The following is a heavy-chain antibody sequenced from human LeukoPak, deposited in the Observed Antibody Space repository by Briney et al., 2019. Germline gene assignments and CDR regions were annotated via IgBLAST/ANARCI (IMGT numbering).Heavy chain of an antibody. V-gene: IGHV3-73*01. Sequence: GGSLRLSCAASGFTFSGSAMHWVRQASGKGLEWVGRIRSKANSYATAYAASVKGRFTISRDDSKNTAYLQMNSLRAEDTAVYYCARREYYYDSSGYYADDFDYWGQGTLVTVSS. CDR3: ARREYYYDSSGYYADDFDY. D-gene: IGHD3-22*01. J-gene: IGHJ4*02. CDR2: IRSKANSYAT. CDR1: GFTFSGSA.